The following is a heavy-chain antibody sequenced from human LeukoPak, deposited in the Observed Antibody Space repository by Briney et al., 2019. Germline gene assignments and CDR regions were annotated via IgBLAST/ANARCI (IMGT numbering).Heavy chain of an antibody. CDR2: IYYSGST. D-gene: IGHD2-2*01. Sequence: TSETLSLTCTVSGGSISSYYWSWIRQPPGKGLEWIGYIYYSGSTNYNPSLKSRVTISVDTSKNQFSLRLSSVTAADTAVYYCARRHFSTHGNWFDPWGQGTLVTVSS. J-gene: IGHJ5*02. V-gene: IGHV4-59*12. CDR1: GGSISSYY. CDR3: ARRHFSTHGNWFDP.